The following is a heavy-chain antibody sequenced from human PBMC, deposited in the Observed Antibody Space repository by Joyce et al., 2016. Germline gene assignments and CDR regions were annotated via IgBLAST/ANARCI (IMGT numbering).Heavy chain of an antibody. CDR2: IYNSETT. V-gene: IGHV4-61*01. Sequence: HLQESGPGLVKPSETLSLTCTIPGDSFSDTSYYWSWIRPPPGKGLEWLGFIYNSETTNYKPSLGGRLSISEGAAKKQFSLRLTSVTSADTAVYYCATSLPSRVGGFQFFGLDVWGQGTTVIVS. CDR3: ATSLPSRVGGFQFFGLDV. CDR1: GDSFSDTSYY. D-gene: IGHD3-10*01. J-gene: IGHJ6*02.